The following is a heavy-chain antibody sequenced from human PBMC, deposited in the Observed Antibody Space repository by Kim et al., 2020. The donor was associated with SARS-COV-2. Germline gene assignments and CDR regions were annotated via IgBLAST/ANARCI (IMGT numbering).Heavy chain of an antibody. CDR3: ARELEYYVEGGYYYYGMDV. V-gene: IGHV1-46*01. CDR2: INPSGGST. CDR1: GYTFTSYY. J-gene: IGHJ6*02. D-gene: IGHD1-26*01. Sequence: ASVKVSCKASGYTFTSYYMHWVRQAPGQGLEWMGIINPSGGSTSYAQKFQGRVTMTRDTSTSTVYMELSSLRSEDTAVYYCARELEYYVEGGYYYYGMDVWGQGTTVTVSS.